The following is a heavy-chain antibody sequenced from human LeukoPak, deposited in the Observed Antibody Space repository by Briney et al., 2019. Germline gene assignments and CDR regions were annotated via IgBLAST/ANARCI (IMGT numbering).Heavy chain of an antibody. V-gene: IGHV3-11*01. CDR1: GFTFSDYY. J-gene: IGHJ4*02. CDR3: ARDVEDTAMVDY. Sequence: GGSLRLSCAASGFTFSDYYMSWIRQAPGKGLEWISYISTSGGTIYYADSVKGRFTISRDNAKNSLYLQMNSLRAEDTAVYYCARDVEDTAMVDYWGQGTLVTVSS. D-gene: IGHD5-18*01. CDR2: ISTSGGTI.